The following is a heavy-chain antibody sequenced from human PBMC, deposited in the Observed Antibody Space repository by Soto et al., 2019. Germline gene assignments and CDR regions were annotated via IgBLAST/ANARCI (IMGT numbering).Heavy chain of an antibody. CDR2: INDSGTI. CDR1: GGSFSGFY. D-gene: IGHD3-10*01. CDR3: GRGVRAGKFFDY. J-gene: IGHJ4*02. V-gene: IGHV4-34*01. Sequence: SETLSLTCAVYGGSFSGFYWSWIRQTPGKGLEWIGEINDSGTINYNPSLKNRVTISIDTSKNQFSLKLTSGPAGDAVVYSCGRGVRAGKFFDYGGRGALVTFS.